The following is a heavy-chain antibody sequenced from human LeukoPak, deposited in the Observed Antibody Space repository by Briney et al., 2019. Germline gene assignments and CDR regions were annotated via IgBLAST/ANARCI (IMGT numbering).Heavy chain of an antibody. D-gene: IGHD6-19*01. V-gene: IGHV4-30-4*01. J-gene: IGHJ4*02. CDR1: GGSISSGDYY. CDR3: ARGWVPWLAWDH. Sequence: PSETLSLTCTVSGGSISSGDYYWSWIRQPPGKGLEWIGYIYYSGSTYYNPSLKSRVTISVDTSKNQFSLKLSSVTAADTAVYYCARGWVPWLAWDHWGQGTLVTVSS. CDR2: IYYSGST.